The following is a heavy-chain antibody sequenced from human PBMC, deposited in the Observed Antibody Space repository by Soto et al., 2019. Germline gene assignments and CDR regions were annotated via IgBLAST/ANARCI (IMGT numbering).Heavy chain of an antibody. CDR2: ISYDGSNK. V-gene: IGHV3-30*18. J-gene: IGHJ4*02. D-gene: IGHD2-2*01. Sequence: GGSLRLSCAASGFTFSSYGMHWVRQAPGKGLEWVAVISYDGSNKYYADSVKGRFTISRDNSKNTLYLQMNSLRAEDTAVYYCAKGLRVVPAAPRGDYFDYWGQGTLVTVSS. CDR3: AKGLRVVPAAPRGDYFDY. CDR1: GFTFSSYG.